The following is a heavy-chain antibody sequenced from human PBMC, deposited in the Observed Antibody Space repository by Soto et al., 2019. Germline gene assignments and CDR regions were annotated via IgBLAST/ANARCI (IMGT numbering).Heavy chain of an antibody. CDR1: GFTFSSYG. J-gene: IGHJ6*02. CDR3: AKGGLVGVVFINAMDV. Sequence: QVQLVESGGGVVQPGRSLRLSCAASGFTFSSYGMHWVRQAPGKGLEWVAVISYDGSNKYYADSVKGRFTISRDNSKNTLYLQMNSLRAEDTAVYYCAKGGLVGVVFINAMDVWGQGPTVTVSS. CDR2: ISYDGSNK. D-gene: IGHD3-3*01. V-gene: IGHV3-30*18.